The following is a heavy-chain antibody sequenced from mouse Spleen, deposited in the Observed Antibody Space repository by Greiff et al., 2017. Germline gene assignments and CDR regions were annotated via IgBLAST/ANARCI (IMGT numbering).Heavy chain of an antibody. J-gene: IGHJ4*01. CDR1: GYTFTDYE. Sequence: QVQLQQSGAELVRPGASVTLSCKASGYTFTDYEMHWVKQTPVHGLEWIGAIDPETGGTAYNQKFKGKAILTADKSSSTAYMELRSLTSEDSAVYYCIPYGTYAMDYWGQGTSVTVSS. D-gene: IGHD2-1*01. V-gene: IGHV1-15*01. CDR3: IPYGTYAMDY. CDR2: IDPETGGT.